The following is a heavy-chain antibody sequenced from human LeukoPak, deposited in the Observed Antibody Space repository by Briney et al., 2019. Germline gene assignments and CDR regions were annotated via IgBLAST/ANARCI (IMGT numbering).Heavy chain of an antibody. Sequence: GGSLRLSCAASGFTFSSYAMSWVRQAPGKGLEWVSAISGSGGSTYYADSVKGRFTISRDNSKNTLYLQMNSLRAEDTAVYYCARDAPWGVVVTNDAFDIWGQGTMVTVSS. J-gene: IGHJ3*02. CDR1: GFTFSSYA. CDR2: ISGSGGST. CDR3: ARDAPWGVVVTNDAFDI. V-gene: IGHV3-23*01. D-gene: IGHD3-22*01.